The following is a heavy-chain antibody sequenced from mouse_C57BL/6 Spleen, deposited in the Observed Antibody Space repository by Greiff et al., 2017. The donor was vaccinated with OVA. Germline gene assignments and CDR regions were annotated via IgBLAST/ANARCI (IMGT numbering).Heavy chain of an antibody. Sequence: EVQLLESGGGLVQPGGSLKLSCAASGIDFSRYWMSWVRRAPGKGLEWIGEINPDSSTINYAPSLKDKFIISRDNAKNTLYLQMSKVRSEDTALYYCARNEDYYGSSIWYFDVWGTGTTVTVSS. V-gene: IGHV4-1*01. CDR3: ARNEDYYGSSIWYFDV. D-gene: IGHD1-1*01. J-gene: IGHJ1*03. CDR1: GIDFSRYW. CDR2: INPDSSTI.